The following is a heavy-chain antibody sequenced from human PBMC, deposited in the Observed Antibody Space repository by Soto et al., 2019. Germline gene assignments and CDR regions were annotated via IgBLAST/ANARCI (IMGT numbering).Heavy chain of an antibody. CDR2: ISGSGGST. CDR1: GFTFSSYA. CDR3: AKTGSWYMEYILRFDY. Sequence: GGSLRLSCAPSGFTFSSYAMSWVRQAPGKGLEWVSAISGSGGSTYYADSVKGRFTISRDNSKNTLYLQMNSLRAEDTAVYYCAKTGSWYMEYILRFDYWGQGTLVTVSS. D-gene: IGHD6-13*01. J-gene: IGHJ4*02. V-gene: IGHV3-23*01.